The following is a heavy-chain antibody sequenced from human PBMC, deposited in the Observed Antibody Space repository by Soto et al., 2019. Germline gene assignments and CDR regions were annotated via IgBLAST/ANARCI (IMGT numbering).Heavy chain of an antibody. J-gene: IGHJ6*02. D-gene: IGHD3-22*01. V-gene: IGHV4-39*01. Sequence: PSDTLSLTSTFSACSISSSSYHWGWMLHPPGKGLEWIGSSYYSGSTYYKPSIKSRVTISVDTSKNQFSLNLSSVTAADTAVYYCARRLYYDSSGFEGGGMDVWGQGTTVTVSS. CDR3: ARRLYYDSSGFEGGGMDV. CDR1: ACSISSSSYH. CDR2: SYYSGST.